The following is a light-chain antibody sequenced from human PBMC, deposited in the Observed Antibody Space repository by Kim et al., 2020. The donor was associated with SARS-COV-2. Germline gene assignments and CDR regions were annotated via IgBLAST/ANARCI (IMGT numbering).Light chain of an antibody. V-gene: IGLV3-1*01. J-gene: IGLJ3*02. CDR1: KLGDKY. Sequence: SYELTQPPSVSVSPGQTASITCSGAKLGDKYACWYQQKPGQSPVLVIYQDRKRPSGIPERFSRSNSGNTATLTISGTQAMDEADYYCQAWDSSTWVFGGG. CDR3: QAWDSSTWV. CDR2: QDR.